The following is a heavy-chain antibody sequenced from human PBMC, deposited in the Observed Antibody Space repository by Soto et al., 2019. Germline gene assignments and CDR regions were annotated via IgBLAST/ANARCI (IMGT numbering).Heavy chain of an antibody. Sequence: QITLKESGPTLVRPTQTLTLTCTFSGFSLSTTGVGVGWIRQPPGKALEWLALIYWDDDKRSSPSLKSRLTITKDTSKHEVILTMTNMDPVDTARYYCAQRLPHYGLGSERGNWFDPWGQGTLVTVSS. J-gene: IGHJ5*02. CDR1: GFSLSTTGVG. D-gene: IGHD3-10*01. V-gene: IGHV2-5*02. CDR3: AQRLPHYGLGSERGNWFDP. CDR2: IYWDDDK.